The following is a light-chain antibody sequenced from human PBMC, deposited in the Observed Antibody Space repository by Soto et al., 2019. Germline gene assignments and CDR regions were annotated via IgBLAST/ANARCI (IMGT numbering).Light chain of an antibody. V-gene: IGKV1-39*01. CDR1: QSISSY. CDR3: QQSYSTRQT. Sequence: DIQMTQSPSSLSASVGDRVTITCRASQSISSYLNWYQQKPGKAPKLLIYAASSLQSGVPSRFSGSGSGTDLTLTISSLQPEDFAPYYCQQSYSTRQTFGQGTKVESK. J-gene: IGKJ1*01. CDR2: AAS.